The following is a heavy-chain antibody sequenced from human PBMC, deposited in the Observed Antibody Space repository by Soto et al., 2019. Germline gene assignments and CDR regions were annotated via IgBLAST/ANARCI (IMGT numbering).Heavy chain of an antibody. J-gene: IGHJ4*02. CDR2: ISSSGNT. CDR3: ARAPMVLTRSYFDS. Sequence: SDTLSLTCTVSDGFISNFYGSWIRQPPGKGLEWIGYISSSGNTNYNPSLKSRVSISVDTSKNQFSLNLTSVTAADTAVYYCARAPMVLTRSYFDSWGQGTPVTVSS. CDR1: DGFISNFY. V-gene: IGHV4-59*13. D-gene: IGHD3-22*01.